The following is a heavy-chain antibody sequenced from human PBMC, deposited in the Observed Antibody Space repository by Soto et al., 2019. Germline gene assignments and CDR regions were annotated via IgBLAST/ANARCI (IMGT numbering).Heavy chain of an antibody. V-gene: IGHV4-39*01. J-gene: IGHJ4*02. D-gene: IGHD6-19*01. Sequence: SETLSLTCTVSGGSISSSSYYWGWIRQPPGKGLEWIGSIYYSGSTYYNPSLKSRVTISVDTSKNQFSLKLSSVTAADTAVYYCARHVLGLLGIAVAGLFYWGQGTLVTVSS. CDR1: GGSISSSSYY. CDR2: IYYSGST. CDR3: ARHVLGLLGIAVAGLFY.